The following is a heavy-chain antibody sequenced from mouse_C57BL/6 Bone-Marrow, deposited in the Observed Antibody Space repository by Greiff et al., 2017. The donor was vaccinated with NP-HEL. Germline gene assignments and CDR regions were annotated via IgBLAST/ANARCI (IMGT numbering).Heavy chain of an antibody. V-gene: IGHV10-3*01. D-gene: IGHD1-1*01. CDR3: VREDYYGSSPHWYFDV. Sequence: EVQLVESGGGLVQPKGSLKLSCAASGFTFNTYAMHWVRQAPGKGLEWVARIRSKSSNYATYYADSVKDRFTISRDDSQSMLYLQMNNLKTEDTAMYYCVREDYYGSSPHWYFDVWGTGTTVTVSS. CDR2: IRSKSSNYAT. CDR1: GFTFNTYA. J-gene: IGHJ1*03.